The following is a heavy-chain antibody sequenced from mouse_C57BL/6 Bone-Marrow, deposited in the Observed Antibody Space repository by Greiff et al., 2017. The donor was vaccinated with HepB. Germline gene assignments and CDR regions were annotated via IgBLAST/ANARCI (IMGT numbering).Heavy chain of an antibody. J-gene: IGHJ4*01. CDR3: ARRWLLRNYYAMDY. D-gene: IGHD2-3*01. CDR1: GYTFTSYW. Sequence: QVQLQQPGAELVRPGSSVKLSCKASGYTFTSYWMDWVKQRPGQGLEWIGNIYPSDSETHYNQKFKDKATLTVHKSSSTAYMQLSSLTSEDSAVYYCARRWLLRNYYAMDYWGQGTSVTVSS. CDR2: IYPSDSET. V-gene: IGHV1-61*01.